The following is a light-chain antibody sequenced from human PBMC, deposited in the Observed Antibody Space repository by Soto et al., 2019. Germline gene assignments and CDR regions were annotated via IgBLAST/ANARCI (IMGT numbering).Light chain of an antibody. V-gene: IGLV1-44*01. Sequence: QSVLTQPPSASGTPGQRVTISCSGTSFNIGSNTVNWYQQLPGTAPKLLISSNDRRPSGVPDRFSGSKSGTSASLAIRGLQSEDEADYYCAAWDDSVKGPVFGGGTKLTVL. CDR2: SND. CDR1: SFNIGSNT. J-gene: IGLJ2*01. CDR3: AAWDDSVKGPV.